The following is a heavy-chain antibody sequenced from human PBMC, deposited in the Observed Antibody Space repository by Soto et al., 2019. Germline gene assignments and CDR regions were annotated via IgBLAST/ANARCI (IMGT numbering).Heavy chain of an antibody. D-gene: IGHD3-3*01. V-gene: IGHV3-23*01. J-gene: IGHJ4*02. Sequence: GGSLRLSCAASGFTFSGYAMSWLRQAPGKGLEWVSGMGGNAGSTYYADSVKGRFTISRDNSKNTLYLQMNSLRAEDTAVYYCAKLPLDAFWSGPDYWGQGTLVTVSS. CDR1: GFTFSGYA. CDR2: MGGNAGST. CDR3: AKLPLDAFWSGPDY.